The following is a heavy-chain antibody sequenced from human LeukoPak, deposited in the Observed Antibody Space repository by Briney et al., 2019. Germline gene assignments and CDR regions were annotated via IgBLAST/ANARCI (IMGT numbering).Heavy chain of an antibody. CDR3: AREGRAVVPAAPPDY. V-gene: IGHV1-18*01. Sequence: ASVKVSCKASGGTFSSYAISWVRQAPGQGLEWMGWISAYNDGNTNYAQRFQGRVTVTTDTSTSTAYMELRSLRSDDTAVYYCAREGRAVVPAAPPDYWGQGTLVTVSS. J-gene: IGHJ4*02. CDR1: GGTFSSYA. CDR2: ISAYNDGNT. D-gene: IGHD2-2*01.